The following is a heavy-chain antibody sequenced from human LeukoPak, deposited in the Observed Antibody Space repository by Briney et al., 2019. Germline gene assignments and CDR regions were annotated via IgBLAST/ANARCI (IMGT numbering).Heavy chain of an antibody. CDR3: AREGYCSGGSCYQH. CDR1: GYTFTGYY. CDR2: INPNSGGT. Sequence: ASVKVSCKASGYTFTGYYMHWVRQAPGQGLEWMGRINPNSGGTNYAQKFQGRVTMTRDTSISTAYMELSRLRSDDTAVCYCAREGYCSGGSCYQHWGQGTLATVSS. V-gene: IGHV1-2*06. J-gene: IGHJ4*02. D-gene: IGHD2-15*01.